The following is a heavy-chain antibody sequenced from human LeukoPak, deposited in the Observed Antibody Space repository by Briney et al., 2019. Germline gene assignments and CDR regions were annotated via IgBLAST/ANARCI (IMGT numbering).Heavy chain of an antibody. Sequence: SETLSLTCTVSGGSISSSSYYWGWIRQPPGKGLEWIGSIYYSGSTYYNPSLKSRVTISVDTSKNQFSLKPSSVTAADTAVYYCARRCSGGSCYVYWSQGTLVTVSS. CDR3: ARRCSGGSCYVY. CDR1: GGSISSSSYY. D-gene: IGHD2-15*01. V-gene: IGHV4-39*01. J-gene: IGHJ4*02. CDR2: IYYSGST.